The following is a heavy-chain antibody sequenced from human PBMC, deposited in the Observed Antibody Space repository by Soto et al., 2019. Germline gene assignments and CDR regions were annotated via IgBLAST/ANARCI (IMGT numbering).Heavy chain of an antibody. CDR1: GYSFTDYH. V-gene: IGHV1-2*04. Sequence: ASVKVSCKASGYSFTDYHIHWVRQAPGQGLEWLGRINPKSGGTSTAQKFQGWVTMTTDTSISTASMELTRLTSDDTAVYYCAREPHQLLPIADYWGQGTLGTVS. CDR2: INPKSGGT. D-gene: IGHD2-2*01. J-gene: IGHJ4*02. CDR3: AREPHQLLPIADY.